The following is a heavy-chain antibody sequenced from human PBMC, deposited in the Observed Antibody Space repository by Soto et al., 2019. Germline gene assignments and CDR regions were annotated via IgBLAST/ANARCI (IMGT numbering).Heavy chain of an antibody. CDR2: IRSSSSYT. CDR3: AKVSSVWSAGFFDL. Sequence: IRQSPVNGLEWFSYIRSSSSYTNSEESVKGRFNISRDKDKNSLYMKMNSLRAEETAVYYCAKVSSVWSAGFFDLWGKGTLVIVSS. J-gene: IGHJ4*02. V-gene: IGHV3-11*06. D-gene: IGHD6-19*01.